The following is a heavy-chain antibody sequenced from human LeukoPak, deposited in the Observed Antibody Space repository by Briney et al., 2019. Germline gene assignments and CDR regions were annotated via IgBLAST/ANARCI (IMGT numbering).Heavy chain of an antibody. D-gene: IGHD3-22*01. CDR3: ARRSAYDSSGYYQYYFDY. Sequence: GESLKISCKGSGYSFTSYWIGWVRQMPRKGLEWMGIIYPGDSDTRYSPSFQGQVTISADKSISTAYLQWSSLKASDTAMYYCARRSAYDSSGYYQYYFDYWGQGTLVTVSS. J-gene: IGHJ4*02. CDR1: GYSFTSYW. V-gene: IGHV5-51*01. CDR2: IYPGDSDT.